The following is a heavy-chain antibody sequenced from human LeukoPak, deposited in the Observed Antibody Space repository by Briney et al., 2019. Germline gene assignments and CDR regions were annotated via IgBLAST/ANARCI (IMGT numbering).Heavy chain of an antibody. CDR2: IWYDGSNK. V-gene: IGHV3-33*08. CDR3: ARGRAYCSGGSCYSPPNYYYYGMDV. D-gene: IGHD2-15*01. J-gene: IGHJ6*02. CDR1: GFTFSSYG. Sequence: PGGSLRLSCAASGFTFSSYGMHWVRQAPGKGLEWVAVIWYDGSNKYYADSVKGRFTISRDNSKNTLYLQMNSLRAEDTAVYYCARGRAYCSGGSCYSPPNYYYYGMDVWGQGTTVTVSS.